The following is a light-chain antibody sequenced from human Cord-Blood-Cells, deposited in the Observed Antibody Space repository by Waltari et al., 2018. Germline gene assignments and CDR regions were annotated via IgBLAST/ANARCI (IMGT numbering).Light chain of an antibody. CDR3: QQSYSTPFT. J-gene: IGKJ3*01. V-gene: IGKV1-39*01. Sequence: DIQMTQSPSSLSASVADRVTITCRASQSISSYLNWYQQKPGKAPKLLIYAASSLRSGVPSRFSGSGSGTDFTLTISSLQPEDFATYYCQQSYSTPFTFGPGTKVEIK. CDR1: QSISSY. CDR2: AAS.